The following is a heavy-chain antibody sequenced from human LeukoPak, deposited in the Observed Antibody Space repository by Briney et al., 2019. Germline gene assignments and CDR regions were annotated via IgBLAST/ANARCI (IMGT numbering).Heavy chain of an antibody. CDR2: INTNTGNP. J-gene: IGHJ3*02. D-gene: IGHD3-10*01. V-gene: IGHV7-4-1*02. Sequence: ASVKVSCKASGGTFSSYAISWARQAPGQGLEWMGWINTNTGNPTYAQGFTGRFVFSLDTSVSTAFLQISSLKAEDTAVYYCARARWFGELDAFDIWGQGTMVTVSS. CDR3: ARARWFGELDAFDI. CDR1: GGTFSSYA.